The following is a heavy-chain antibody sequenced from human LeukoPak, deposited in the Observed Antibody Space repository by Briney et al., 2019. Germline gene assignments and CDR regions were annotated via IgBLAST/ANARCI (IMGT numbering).Heavy chain of an antibody. J-gene: IGHJ6*02. V-gene: IGHV4-61*01. D-gene: IGHD3-3*01. CDR2: IYYSGST. CDR1: GGSVSSGSYY. Sequence: SETLSLTCTVSGGSVSSGSYYWSWIRQPPGKGLEWIGYIYYSGSTNYNPSLKSRVTISVDTSKSQFSLKLSSVTAADTAVYYCARGDDFWSGYYQPYYYGMDVWGQGTTVTVSS. CDR3: ARGDDFWSGYYQPYYYGMDV.